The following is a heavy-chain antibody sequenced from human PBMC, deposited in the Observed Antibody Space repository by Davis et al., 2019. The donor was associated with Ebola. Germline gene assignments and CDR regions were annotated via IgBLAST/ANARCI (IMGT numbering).Heavy chain of an antibody. J-gene: IGHJ4*02. CDR1: GFTFSSYA. CDR3: ARYCHYPDCSYFDC. Sequence: GESLKISCAASGFTFSSYAMHWVRQAPGKGLEWVAVISYDGRKKYYADSVKGHFTISRDNSKDTLYLQMNSLRAEDTATYYCARYCHYPDCSYFDCWGQGTMVAVSS. CDR2: ISYDGRKK. D-gene: IGHD3-16*01. V-gene: IGHV3-30*04.